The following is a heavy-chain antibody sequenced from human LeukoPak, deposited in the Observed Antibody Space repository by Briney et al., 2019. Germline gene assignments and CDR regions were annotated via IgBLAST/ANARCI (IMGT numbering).Heavy chain of an antibody. Sequence: SETLSLTCAVNGGSFRGYYWSWIRQPPGKGLEWIGEINHSGSTTYNPSLKSRATISVDTSKNQLSLKLSSVTAADTAVYYCARELGYCTGGNCYGGVFHYWGQGTLVTVSS. D-gene: IGHD2-15*01. CDR2: INHSGST. V-gene: IGHV4-34*01. CDR3: ARELGYCTGGNCYGGVFHY. J-gene: IGHJ4*02. CDR1: GGSFRGYY.